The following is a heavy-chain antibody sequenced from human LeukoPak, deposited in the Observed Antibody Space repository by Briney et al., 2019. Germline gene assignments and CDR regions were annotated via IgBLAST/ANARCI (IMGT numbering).Heavy chain of an antibody. D-gene: IGHD3-9*01. Sequence: ASVTVSCKASGYTFTSYGISWVRQAPGQGLEWMGWISAYNGNTNYAQKLQGRVTMTTDTSTSTAYMELRSLRSDDTAVYYCARAGELRYFDWLPIPRPNWLDPWGQGTLVTVSS. CDR3: ARAGELRYFDWLPIPRPNWLDP. J-gene: IGHJ5*02. CDR1: GYTFTSYG. CDR2: ISAYNGNT. V-gene: IGHV1-18*01.